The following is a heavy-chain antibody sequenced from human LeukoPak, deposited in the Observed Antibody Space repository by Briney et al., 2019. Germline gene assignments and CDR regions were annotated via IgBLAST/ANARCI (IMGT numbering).Heavy chain of an antibody. CDR1: GFIFTNYF. CDR3: AKDPPVLRFLEWLFPYYFDY. J-gene: IGHJ4*02. D-gene: IGHD3-3*01. CDR2: ISGSGGST. Sequence: GGSLRLSCAASGFIFTNYFMSWVRQAPGKGLEWVSAISGSGGSTYYADSVKGRFTISRDNSKNTLYLQMNSLRAEDTAVYYCAKDPPVLRFLEWLFPYYFDYWGQGTLVTVSS. V-gene: IGHV3-23*01.